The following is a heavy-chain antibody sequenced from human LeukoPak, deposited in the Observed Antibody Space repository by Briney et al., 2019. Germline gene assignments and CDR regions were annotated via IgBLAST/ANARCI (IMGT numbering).Heavy chain of an antibody. D-gene: IGHD3-10*01. CDR3: ARLGSDGWVLWFGEHRNHYYMDV. Sequence: ASVKVSCKASGYTFTGYYMHWVRQAPGQGLEWMGWINPNSGGTNYAQKFQGRVTMTRNTSISTAYMELSSLRSEDTAVYYCARLGSDGWVLWFGEHRNHYYMDVWGKGTTVTISS. CDR2: INPNSGGT. J-gene: IGHJ6*03. CDR1: GYTFTGYY. V-gene: IGHV1-2*02.